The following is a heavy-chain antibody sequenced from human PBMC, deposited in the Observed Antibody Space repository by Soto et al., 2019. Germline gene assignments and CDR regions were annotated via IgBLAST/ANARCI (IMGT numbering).Heavy chain of an antibody. J-gene: IGHJ3*02. D-gene: IGHD6-6*01. CDR1: GFTFSSYA. V-gene: IGHV3-23*01. Sequence: ELQRLESGGGLVQPGGSLRLSCAASGFTFSSYAMSWVRQATGKGLEWVSAISGSGGSTYYADSEKGRFTISRDNSKNTLYMQMHSLRAEDTAVYYCANDPPPASIAAADDDAFDIWGQGTMVTVSS. CDR3: ANDPPPASIAAADDDAFDI. CDR2: ISGSGGST.